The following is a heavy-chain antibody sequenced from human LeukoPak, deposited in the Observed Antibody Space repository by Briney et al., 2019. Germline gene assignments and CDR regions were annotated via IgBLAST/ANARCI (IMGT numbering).Heavy chain of an antibody. D-gene: IGHD4-17*01. CDR3: ARDLVTVTKGFDI. CDR2: ISYIGTT. V-gene: IGHV4-59*11. Sequence: SETLSLTCAVSGDSFSSHYWTWIRQAPGRGLEWIGYISYIGTTNYNPSLKSRVAISIATSKKQFSLKLTSVTTADTAVYYCARDLVTVTKGFDIWGLGTMVSVSS. J-gene: IGHJ3*02. CDR1: GDSFSSHY.